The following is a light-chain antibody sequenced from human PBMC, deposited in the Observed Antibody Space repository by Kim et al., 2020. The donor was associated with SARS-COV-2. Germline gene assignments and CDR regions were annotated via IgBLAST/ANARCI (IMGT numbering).Light chain of an antibody. J-gene: IGKJ5*01. CDR2: DAS. V-gene: IGKV1-33*01. Sequence: DIQMTQSPSSLSASVGDRVTITCQASHDITKYLNWYQQKPGKAPKLLIYDASSLQTGVPSRFSGSGSGTDFTFTITSLQPEDIATYYCQRYGTFGQGTRLEIK. CDR1: HDITKY. CDR3: QRYGT.